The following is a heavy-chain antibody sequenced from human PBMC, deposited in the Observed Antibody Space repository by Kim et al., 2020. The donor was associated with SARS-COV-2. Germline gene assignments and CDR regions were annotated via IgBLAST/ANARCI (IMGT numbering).Heavy chain of an antibody. D-gene: IGHD2-15*01. V-gene: IGHV4-39*01. CDR3: SRRLLASIGWFDP. Sequence: YSNPPRKSRVPLSVDTSKNQFSLKLRPVTAADTAVYYCSRRLLASIGWFDPWGQGTLVTVSS. J-gene: IGHJ5*02.